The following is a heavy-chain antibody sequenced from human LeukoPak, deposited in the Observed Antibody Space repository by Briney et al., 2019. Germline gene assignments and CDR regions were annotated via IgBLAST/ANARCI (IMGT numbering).Heavy chain of an antibody. Sequence: SETLSLTCTVSGGSISIYYWNWIRQPAGKGLEWIGRIFTSGITNYNPSLKSRVTMSVDTSKIQFSLNLSSVIAADTAIYYCARETSGTYYNPLGYMDVWGKGTTVTVSS. D-gene: IGHD3-10*01. V-gene: IGHV4-4*07. CDR3: ARETSGTYYNPLGYMDV. CDR1: GGSISIYY. CDR2: IFTSGIT. J-gene: IGHJ6*03.